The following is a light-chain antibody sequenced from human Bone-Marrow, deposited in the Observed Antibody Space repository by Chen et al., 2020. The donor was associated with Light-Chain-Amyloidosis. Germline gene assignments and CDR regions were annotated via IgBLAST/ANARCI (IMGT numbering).Light chain of an antibody. V-gene: IGLV3-21*02. CDR3: QVWDRSSDRPV. CDR2: DDS. Sequence: SYLLTQPSSVSVAPGQTATIACGGNNIGSTSVHWYQQTPGQAPLLVVYDDSDRPSGIPERLSGSNSGNTATLTISGVEAGDEADYYCQVWDRSSDRPVFGGGTKLTVL. J-gene: IGLJ3*02. CDR1: NIGSTS.